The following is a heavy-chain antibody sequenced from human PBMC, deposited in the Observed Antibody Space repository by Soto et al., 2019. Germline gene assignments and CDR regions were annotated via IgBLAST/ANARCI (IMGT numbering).Heavy chain of an antibody. CDR2: VIPVFNTS. Sequence: SVKVSCKASGGAFGRYSVSWVRQAPGQGLEWIGGVIPVFNTSNYPLKFQGRVAIFADLSTSTVFMELRSLRSEDTALYYCARGDEMTAVTIFEYWGQGTLVTVSS. V-gene: IGHV1-69*13. CDR3: ARGDEMTAVTIFEY. J-gene: IGHJ4*02. D-gene: IGHD4-17*01. CDR1: GGAFGRYS.